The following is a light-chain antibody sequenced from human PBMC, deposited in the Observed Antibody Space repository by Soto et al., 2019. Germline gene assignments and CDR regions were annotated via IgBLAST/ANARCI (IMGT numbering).Light chain of an antibody. Sequence: QSALAQVASVSGSPGQSITISCTTTGGDVGAYSYVSWYQQHPGKAPKLIIYDVSDRPSGISSRFSGSKSDNTASLTISGLQAEDEAEYYCSSYTSSTTYVFGTGTKVTVL. J-gene: IGLJ1*01. CDR3: SSYTSSTTYV. V-gene: IGLV2-14*01. CDR1: GGDVGAYSY. CDR2: DVS.